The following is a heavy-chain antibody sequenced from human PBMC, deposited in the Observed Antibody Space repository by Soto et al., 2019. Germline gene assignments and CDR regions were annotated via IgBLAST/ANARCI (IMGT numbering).Heavy chain of an antibody. Sequence: QVQLQESGPGLVKSSETLSLTCTVSGGSMSGNYWSWIRQTPGKGLEWIGYIYYTGTTNYNASLKRRVTLSVDTSKNQFSLKLTSVTAADTAVYFCGRGGWYVDYWGQGTLVTVSS. J-gene: IGHJ4*02. CDR2: IYYTGTT. V-gene: IGHV4-59*01. D-gene: IGHD6-19*01. CDR3: GRGGWYVDY. CDR1: GGSMSGNY.